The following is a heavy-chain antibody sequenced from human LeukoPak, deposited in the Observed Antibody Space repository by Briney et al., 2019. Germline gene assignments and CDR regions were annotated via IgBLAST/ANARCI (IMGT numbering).Heavy chain of an antibody. CDR2: IYYTGST. V-gene: IGHV4-59*01. CDR3: ARNLIPEQLVLNF. J-gene: IGHJ4*02. Sequence: SETLSLTCSVSDDSITMYYWNWIRQPPGKGLEWIGYIYYTGSTNYNPSLKSRVTMSVDTSKNQFSLNLRSVTPEDTAVYYCARNLIPEQLVLNFWGQGTLVTVSS. D-gene: IGHD6-13*01. CDR1: DDSITMYY.